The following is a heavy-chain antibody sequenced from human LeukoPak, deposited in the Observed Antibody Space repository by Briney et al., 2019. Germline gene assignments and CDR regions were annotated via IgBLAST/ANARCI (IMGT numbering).Heavy chain of an antibody. CDR2: ICSSGST. V-gene: IGHV4-61*02. D-gene: IGHD3-10*01. CDR1: GGSISSGSYY. CDR3: ARGAPDYYGSGSYYRIYYYYMDV. J-gene: IGHJ6*03. Sequence: SSETLSLTCTVSGGSISSGSYYWSWIRQPAGKGLEWIGRICSSGSTNYNPSLKSRVTISLDTSKNQFSLKLSSVTAADTAVYYCARGAPDYYGSGSYYRIYYYYMDVWGKGTTVTISS.